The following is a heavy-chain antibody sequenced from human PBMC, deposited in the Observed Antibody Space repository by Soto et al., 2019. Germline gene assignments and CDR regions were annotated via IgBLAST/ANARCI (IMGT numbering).Heavy chain of an antibody. D-gene: IGHD1-26*01. J-gene: IGHJ6*02. CDR3: ARSRGAHAYYYYGMDV. CDR1: GFTFSSYA. V-gene: IGHV3-64D*06. CDR2: ISSNGGST. Sequence: PGGSLRLSCSASGFTFSSYAMHWVRQAPGKGLEYVSAISSNGGSTYYADSVKGRFTISRDNSKNTLYLQMSSLRAEDTAVYYCARSRGAHAYYYYGMDVWGQGTTVTVSS.